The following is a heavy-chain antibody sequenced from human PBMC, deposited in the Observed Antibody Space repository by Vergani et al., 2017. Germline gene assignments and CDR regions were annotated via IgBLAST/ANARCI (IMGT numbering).Heavy chain of an antibody. CDR3: ARDRGPYTALDPYHPT. Sequence: QVQLVQSGAEVKKPGSSVKVSCKASGGTFSSYALNWVRQAPGQGLEWMGSIIPSLATTIYAQKFQGRVTITADESTSTAYMELSSLKSEDTAVFYCARDRGPYTALDPYHPTWGQGTLVTVSS. D-gene: IGHD5-18*01. CDR2: IIPSLATT. V-gene: IGHV1-69*11. CDR1: GGTFSSYA. J-gene: IGHJ5*02.